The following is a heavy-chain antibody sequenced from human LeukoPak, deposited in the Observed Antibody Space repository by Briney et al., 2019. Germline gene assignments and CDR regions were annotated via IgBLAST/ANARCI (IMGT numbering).Heavy chain of an antibody. Sequence: GGSLRLSCAASGFTFSDYYMSWIRQAPGKGLEWVSYISSSGGTTYYADSVKGRFNISRDNSKNTLYLQMSSLRAEDTAVYYCAKGSTSSCYSVVDYWGQGTLVTVSS. D-gene: IGHD2-15*01. J-gene: IGHJ4*02. CDR3: AKGSTSSCYSVVDY. CDR2: ISSSGGTT. V-gene: IGHV3-11*01. CDR1: GFTFSDYY.